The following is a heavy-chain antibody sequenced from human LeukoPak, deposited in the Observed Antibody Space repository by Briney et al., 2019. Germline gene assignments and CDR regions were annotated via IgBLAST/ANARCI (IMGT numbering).Heavy chain of an antibody. D-gene: IGHD3-22*01. Sequence: GASVKVPCKASGYTFTSYYMHWVRQAPGQGLEWMGIINPSGGSTSYAQKFQGRVTMTRDMSTSTVYMELSRLRSDDTAVYYCARDDSSGYYPHLEYYFDYWGQGTLVTVSS. CDR1: GYTFTSYY. CDR3: ARDDSSGYYPHLEYYFDY. J-gene: IGHJ4*02. V-gene: IGHV1-46*01. CDR2: INPSGGST.